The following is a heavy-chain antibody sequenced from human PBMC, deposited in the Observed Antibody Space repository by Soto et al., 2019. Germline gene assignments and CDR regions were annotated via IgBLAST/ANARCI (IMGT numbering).Heavy chain of an antibody. CDR3: ASLDERGHAYEG. CDR2: LYDVFCS. CDR1: GLTVSGTKY. J-gene: IGHJ3*01. Sequence: DVQLVESGGGLIQPGASLRLSCAAFGLTVSGTKYVDGVRQAPGEGLEWVSALYDVFCSFYADSVKGRFTTSSARSKSTVYLQMNDLRPDASAVYSCASLDERGHAYEGWGQGTTVIVSS. V-gene: IGHV3-53*01. D-gene: IGHD3-10*01.